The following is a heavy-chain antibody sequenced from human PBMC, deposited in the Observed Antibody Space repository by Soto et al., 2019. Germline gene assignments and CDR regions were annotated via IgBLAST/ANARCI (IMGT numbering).Heavy chain of an antibody. CDR3: AKRPLTAAGFDY. V-gene: IGHV3-23*01. CDR2: ITGSGGGT. J-gene: IGHJ4*02. D-gene: IGHD6-13*01. Sequence: EVQLLESGGGLVQPGGSLRLSCAASGFTFSNYAMTWVRQAPGKGLEWVSVITGSGGGTYFVDSVKGRFTISRDNCKNTVYLQMNSLRAEDTAVYYCAKRPLTAAGFDYWGQGTLVTVSS. CDR1: GFTFSNYA.